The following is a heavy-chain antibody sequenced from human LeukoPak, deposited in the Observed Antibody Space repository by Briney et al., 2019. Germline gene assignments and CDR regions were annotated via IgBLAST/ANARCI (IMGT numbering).Heavy chain of an antibody. J-gene: IGHJ6*02. V-gene: IGHV1-18*01. CDR1: GYTFTSYG. CDR2: ISAYNGNT. Sequence: ASVKVSCKASGYTFTSYGISWVRQAPGQGLEWMSWISAYNGNTNYAQKLQGRVTMTTDTSTSTAYMELRSLRSDDTAVYYCARAYDILTGYRYYYGMDVWGQGTTVTVSS. CDR3: ARAYDILTGYRYYYGMDV. D-gene: IGHD3-9*01.